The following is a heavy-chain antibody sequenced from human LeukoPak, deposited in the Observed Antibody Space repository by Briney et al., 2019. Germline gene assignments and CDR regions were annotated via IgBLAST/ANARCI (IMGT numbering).Heavy chain of an antibody. D-gene: IGHD3-10*01. CDR3: ARDKMVRGVIPDY. V-gene: IGHV1-69*13. CDR2: IIPIFGTA. Sequence: SVKVSCKASGGTFSSYAISWVRQAPGQGLEWMGGIIPIFGTANYAQKFQGRVTITADESTSTAYMELSSLRSEDTAVYYCARDKMVRGVIPDYWGQGILVTVSS. J-gene: IGHJ4*02. CDR1: GGTFSSYA.